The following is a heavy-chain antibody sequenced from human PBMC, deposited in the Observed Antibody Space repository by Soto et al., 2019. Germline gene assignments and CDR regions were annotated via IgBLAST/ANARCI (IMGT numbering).Heavy chain of an antibody. CDR1: GYTFTDYE. V-gene: IGHV1-18*01. D-gene: IGHD2-15*01. Sequence: GASVKVSCKASGYTFTDYEFTWVRQAPGQGLEWMGWIRPSDGATNYAQRHQGRVTMTTDTSTTTVYMELRSLISDDSAVYYCAKDLNPPTSDTPTPENLWGQGTLVTVS. CDR2: IRPSDGAT. CDR3: AKDLNPPTSDTPTPENL. J-gene: IGHJ4*02.